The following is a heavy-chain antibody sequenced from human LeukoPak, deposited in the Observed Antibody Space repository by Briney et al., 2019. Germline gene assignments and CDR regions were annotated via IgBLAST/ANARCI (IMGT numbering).Heavy chain of an antibody. CDR3: ARYSSSWYATDY. CDR1: GFTFTNYA. J-gene: IGHJ4*02. CDR2: IARSGGYT. V-gene: IGHV3-23*01. Sequence: GGSLRLSCAASGFTFTNYAMTWVRQAPGKGLEWVSAIARSGGYTYYADSVRGRFTISRDNSKNTLYLQMSSLRAEDTAVYYCARYSSSWYATDYWGQGTLVTVSS. D-gene: IGHD6-13*01.